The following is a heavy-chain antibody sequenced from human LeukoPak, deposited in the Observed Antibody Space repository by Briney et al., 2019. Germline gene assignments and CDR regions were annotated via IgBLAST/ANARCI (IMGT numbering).Heavy chain of an antibody. CDR1: GGSIHSY. CDR2: ISGSGTI. J-gene: IGHJ5*02. CDR3: ARDSGTTGEVKFDP. D-gene: IGHD3-10*01. Sequence: PSETLSLTCTVSGGSIHSYWSWIRQPAGKGLAWIGRISGSGTITYNPALQSRLTISIDTSENQFSLKLMSVTAADTAVYYCARDSGTTGEVKFDPWGQGTLVTVSS. V-gene: IGHV4-4*07.